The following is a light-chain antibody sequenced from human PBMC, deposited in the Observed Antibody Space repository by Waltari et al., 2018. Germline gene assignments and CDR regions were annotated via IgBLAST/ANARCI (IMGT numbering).Light chain of an antibody. V-gene: IGLV1-47*01. Sequence: QSVLTQPPSASGTPGQRVTISCSGSSSNIGSNYVYWYQQLPGTALTLLIYRNNPRPSGVPDRFSGSKSGTSASLAISGFRSEDEADYYCAAWDDSLSGRVFGGGPKLTVL. CDR1: SSNIGSNY. CDR2: RNN. CDR3: AAWDDSLSGRV. J-gene: IGLJ3*02.